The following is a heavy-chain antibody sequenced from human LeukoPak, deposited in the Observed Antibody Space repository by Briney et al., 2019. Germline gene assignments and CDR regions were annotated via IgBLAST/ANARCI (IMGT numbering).Heavy chain of an antibody. V-gene: IGHV1-69*05. CDR2: IIPIFGTT. Sequence: AASVKVSCKASGGTFSSHAISWVRQAPGQGLEWVGGIIPIFGTTNYAQKFQGRVTITTDESTSTGYMELGSLRSDDTAVYYCARGDSGYDYGFDNWGQGTLVTVSS. J-gene: IGHJ4*02. CDR3: ARGDSGYDYGFDN. CDR1: GGTFSSHA. D-gene: IGHD5-12*01.